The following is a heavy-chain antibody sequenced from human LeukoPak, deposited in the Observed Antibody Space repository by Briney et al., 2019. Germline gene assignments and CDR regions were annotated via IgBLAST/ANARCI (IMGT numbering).Heavy chain of an antibody. D-gene: IGHD3-10*01. J-gene: IGHJ5*02. Sequence: PGGSLRLSCAASGFTFSSYSMTWVRQAPGKGLEWVAYISSSRTTIYYAESVKGRFTVSRDHAKNSLHLQMNSLRGEDTAVYYCAKVRGPWGQGTLVTVSS. CDR1: GFTFSSYS. CDR3: AKVRGP. CDR2: ISSSRTTI. V-gene: IGHV3-48*04.